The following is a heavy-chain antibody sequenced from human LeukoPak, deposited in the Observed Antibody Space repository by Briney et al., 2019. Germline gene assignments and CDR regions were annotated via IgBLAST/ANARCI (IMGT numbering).Heavy chain of an antibody. V-gene: IGHV3-23*01. CDR3: ATVGGSCSSSNCFAYFAY. J-gene: IGHJ4*02. CDR1: GFTISNSA. CDR2: ITDNGAHT. D-gene: IGHD2-2*01. Sequence: PGGSLRLSCAAFGFTISNSAMTWVRQAPGKGLDWVSIITDNGAHTFYADSVKGRFTISRDTSENTLYLQMNSLRADDTAVYYCATVGGSCSSSNCFAYFAYWGQGTLLTVSS.